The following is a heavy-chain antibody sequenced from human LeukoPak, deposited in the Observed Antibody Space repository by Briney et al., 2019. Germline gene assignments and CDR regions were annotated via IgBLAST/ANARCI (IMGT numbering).Heavy chain of an antibody. V-gene: IGHV3-21*01. CDR3: TRDTNNDYQNWFDP. D-gene: IGHD4-11*01. CDR1: GFTLSSYS. J-gene: IGHJ5*02. CDR2: ISSGSVYI. Sequence: GGSLRLSCAASGFTLSSYSMNWVRQAPGKGLEWVSSISSGSVYIYYADSVKGRFTISRDNAKKSLFLQMNSLRAEDTAVYYCTRDTNNDYQNWFDPWGQGTLVTVSS.